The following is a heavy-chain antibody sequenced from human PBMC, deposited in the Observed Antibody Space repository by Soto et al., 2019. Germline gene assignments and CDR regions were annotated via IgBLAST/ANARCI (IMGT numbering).Heavy chain of an antibody. CDR2: IYWDDDK. Sequence: QITLKESGPTLVKPTQTLTLTCTFSGVSLSTSALGVGLILQPPGKALEWLALIYWDDDKRYSPSLKSKLTTTRDTSKNQVVLTKTNMDPVETATYDCAQRQGSSNFEYWGQGTMVTVSS. CDR3: AQRQGSSNFEY. CDR1: GVSLSTSALG. V-gene: IGHV2-5*02. J-gene: IGHJ4*02. D-gene: IGHD6-6*01.